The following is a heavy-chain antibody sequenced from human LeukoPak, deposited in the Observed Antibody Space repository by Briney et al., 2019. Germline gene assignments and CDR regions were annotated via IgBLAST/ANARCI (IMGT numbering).Heavy chain of an antibody. D-gene: IGHD5-24*01. CDR1: GGSFSGYY. CDR2: INHSGST. Sequence: KPSETLSLTCAVYGGSFSGYYWSWIRQPPGKGLEWIGEINHSGSTNYNPSLKSRVTISVDTSKNQFSLKLSSVTAADTAVYYCARATKKRWLQHYLDYWGQGTLVTVSS. V-gene: IGHV4-34*01. CDR3: ARATKKRWLQHYLDY. J-gene: IGHJ4*02.